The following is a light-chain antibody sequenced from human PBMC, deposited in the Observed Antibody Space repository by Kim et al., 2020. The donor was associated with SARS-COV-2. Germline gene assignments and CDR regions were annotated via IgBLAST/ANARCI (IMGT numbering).Light chain of an antibody. J-gene: IGKJ1*01. V-gene: IGKV1-39*01. Sequence: VRDRVNSTCRASQSISSYLNWYQQKPGKDPKILIYAGSSLQSGVPTRFSGSGCGREDTLTISSLQPEDFATYYCQQSYSTPPWTFGQGTKVDIK. CDR2: AGS. CDR1: QSISSY. CDR3: QQSYSTPPWT.